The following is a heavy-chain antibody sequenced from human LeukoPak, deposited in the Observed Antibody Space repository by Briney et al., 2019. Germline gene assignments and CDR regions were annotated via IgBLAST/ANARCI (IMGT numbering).Heavy chain of an antibody. D-gene: IGHD3-10*01. J-gene: IGHJ5*02. V-gene: IGHV4-39*07. CDR1: GDSISSSRYY. CDR2: VYYSGST. CDR3: ARDRGMVRGKSWFDP. Sequence: PSETLSLTCTVSGDSISSSRYYWGWIRQPPGKGLEWIASVYYSGSTYYNPSLKSRVTISVDTSKNQFSLKLSSVTAADTAVSYCARDRGMVRGKSWFDPWGQGTLVTVSS.